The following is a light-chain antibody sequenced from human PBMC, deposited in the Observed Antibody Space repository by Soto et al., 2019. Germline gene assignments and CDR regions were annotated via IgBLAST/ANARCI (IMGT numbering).Light chain of an antibody. J-gene: IGKJ5*01. V-gene: IGKV3-11*01. Sequence: EIVLTQSPATLSVSPGERATLSCRASQSVSSYLAWYQQKPGQAPRLLIYDASNRATGIPARFSGSGSGTDFTLTISSLEPEDFAVYYCQQRSNGPPITFGQGTRLKIK. CDR2: DAS. CDR3: QQRSNGPPIT. CDR1: QSVSSY.